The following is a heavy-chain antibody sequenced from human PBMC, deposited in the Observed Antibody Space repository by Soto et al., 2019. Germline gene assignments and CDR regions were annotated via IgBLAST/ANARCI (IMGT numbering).Heavy chain of an antibody. Sequence: SVSNAWMNWVRQAPGKGLEWVGRIKSKTDGGTTDYAAPVKGRFTISRDDSKNTLYLQMNSLKTEDTAVYYCTTRDLRRDYYDSSGSYGLSDYWGQGTLVTVSS. J-gene: IGHJ4*02. CDR1: SVSNAW. V-gene: IGHV3-15*07. D-gene: IGHD3-22*01. CDR3: TTRDLRRDYYDSSGSYGLSDY. CDR2: IKSKTDGGTT.